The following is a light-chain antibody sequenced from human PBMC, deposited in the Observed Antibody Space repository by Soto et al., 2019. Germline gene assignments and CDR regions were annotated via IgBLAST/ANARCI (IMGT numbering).Light chain of an antibody. V-gene: IGLV2-23*01. Sequence: QSAPTQPASVSGSPGQSITISCTGTSSDVGSYNLVSWYRQEPGKAPKLMIYEGSKRPSGVSYRFSGSKSGNTASLTISGLQAEDEADYYCCSYAGSSAWVFGGGTKVTVL. J-gene: IGLJ3*02. CDR1: SSDVGSYNL. CDR3: CSYAGSSAWV. CDR2: EGS.